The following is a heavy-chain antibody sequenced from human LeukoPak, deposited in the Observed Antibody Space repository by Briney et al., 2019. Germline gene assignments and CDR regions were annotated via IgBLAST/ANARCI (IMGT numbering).Heavy chain of an antibody. CDR3: ARHIQAPAAPMDV. D-gene: IGHD2-2*01. CDR2: IYYSGST. J-gene: IGHJ6*03. CDR1: GGSISRYY. V-gene: IGHV4-59*08. Sequence: SETLSLTCTVSGGSISRYYWSWIRQPPGKGLEWIWYIYYSGSTNYSPSLKSRVTISVDTSKNQFSLKLSSVTAADTAVYYCARHIQAPAAPMDVWGKGTTVTVSS.